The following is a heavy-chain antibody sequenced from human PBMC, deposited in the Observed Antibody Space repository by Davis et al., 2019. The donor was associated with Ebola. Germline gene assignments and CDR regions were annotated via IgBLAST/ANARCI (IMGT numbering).Heavy chain of an antibody. CDR2: IIPILGIA. CDR1: GGTFSSYA. CDR3: ARVRLDGRWFDP. D-gene: IGHD5-24*01. J-gene: IGHJ5*02. Sequence: AASVKVSCKASGGTFSSYAISWVRQAPGQGLEWMGRIIPILGIANYAQKFQGRVTITADKSTSTAYMELSSLRSEDTAVYYCARVRLDGRWFDPWGQGTLVTVSS. V-gene: IGHV1-69*04.